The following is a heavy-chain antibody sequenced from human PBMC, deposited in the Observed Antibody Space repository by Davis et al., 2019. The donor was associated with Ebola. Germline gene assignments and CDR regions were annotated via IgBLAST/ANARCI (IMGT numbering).Heavy chain of an antibody. CDR1: GFTFSSHY. CDR3: ATWTRGRLYSYDTPIYYIDS. CDR2: INEDGSAA. Sequence: GGSLRLSCAPSGFTFSSHYTTWIRQAPGKGLEWLANINEDGSAAAYVDSVKGRFTISRDNAKNSLYLQMHSLRAEDTAMYYCATWTRGRLYSYDTPIYYIDSWGQGTLVTVSS. J-gene: IGHJ4*02. V-gene: IGHV3-7*03. D-gene: IGHD3-22*01.